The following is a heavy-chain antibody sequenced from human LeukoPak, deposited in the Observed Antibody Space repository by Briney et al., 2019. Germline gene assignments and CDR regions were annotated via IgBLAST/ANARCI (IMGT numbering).Heavy chain of an antibody. CDR3: AREAGVGPTAPPDYYSYQMDV. CDR2: ISPYTTKT. Sequence: ASVKVSCKASGYTFISYGITWVRQAPGQGLEWMGWISPYTTKTNYVQSLQGRVTMTTDTSTSTAYMELRSLRSDDTAVYYCAREAGVGPTAPPDYYSYQMDVWGKGTTVTVSS. CDR1: GYTFISYG. V-gene: IGHV1-18*01. D-gene: IGHD1-26*01. J-gene: IGHJ6*03.